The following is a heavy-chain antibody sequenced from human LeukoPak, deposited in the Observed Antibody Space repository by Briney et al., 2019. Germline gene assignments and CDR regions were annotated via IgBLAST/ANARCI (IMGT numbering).Heavy chain of an antibody. D-gene: IGHD6-19*01. J-gene: IGHJ4*02. CDR1: GGSISSYY. CDR3: ARHSRSIAVFDY. CDR2: IYYSGST. Sequence: SETLSLTCTVSGGSISSYYWSWIRQPPGKGLEWIGYIYYSGSTNYNPSLKSRVTISVDTSKNQFSLELSSVTAADTAVYYCARHSRSIAVFDYWGQGTLVTVSS. V-gene: IGHV4-59*08.